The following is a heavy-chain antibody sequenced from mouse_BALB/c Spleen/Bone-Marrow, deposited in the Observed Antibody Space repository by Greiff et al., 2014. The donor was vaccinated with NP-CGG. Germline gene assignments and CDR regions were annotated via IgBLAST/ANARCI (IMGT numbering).Heavy chain of an antibody. V-gene: IGHV14-3*02. CDR1: GFNIKDTY. J-gene: IGHJ3*01. D-gene: IGHD1-1*01. CDR3: APYYYGSSQFAY. CDR2: IDPANGNT. Sequence: VQLQQSWAELLKPGASVKLSCTASGFNIKDTYMPWGKQRPEQGLEGIGRIDPANGNTKYDPKFQGKATITADTSSNTAYLQLSSLTSEDTAVYYCAPYYYGSSQFAYWGQGTLVTVSA.